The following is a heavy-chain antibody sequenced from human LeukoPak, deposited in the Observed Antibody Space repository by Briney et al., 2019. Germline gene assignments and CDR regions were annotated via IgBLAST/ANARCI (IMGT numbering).Heavy chain of an antibody. D-gene: IGHD5-24*01. CDR1: GFTFSSYA. J-gene: IGHJ4*02. CDR2: ISSNGSST. V-gene: IGHV3-64*01. Sequence: GGSLRLSCAASGFTFSSYAMHWVRQAPGKGLEYVSAISSNGSSTYYANSVKGRFTISRDNSKNTLYLQMGSLRAEDMAVYYCARGSDGYRYFDYWGQGTLVTVSS. CDR3: ARGSDGYRYFDY.